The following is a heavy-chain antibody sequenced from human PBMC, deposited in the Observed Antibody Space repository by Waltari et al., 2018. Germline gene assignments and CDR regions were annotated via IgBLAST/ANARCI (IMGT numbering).Heavy chain of an antibody. CDR3: VRDRGDYVTDY. CDR2: IRNKASSYST. Sequence: EVLLVESGGGLVQPGGSLRLSVAACGFTFCGHSRAWVRQGPGKGLEWVGRIRNKASSYSTNYAASVKGRFTVSRDDSKNSLYLQMNSLKTEDTAVYYCVRDRGDYVTDYWGQGTLVTVSS. V-gene: IGHV3-72*01. D-gene: IGHD4-17*01. CDR1: GFTFCGHS. J-gene: IGHJ4*02.